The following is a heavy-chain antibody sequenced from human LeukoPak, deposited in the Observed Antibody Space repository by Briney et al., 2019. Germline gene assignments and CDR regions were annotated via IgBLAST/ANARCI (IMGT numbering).Heavy chain of an antibody. D-gene: IGHD2-2*01. Sequence: SETLSLTCAVSGGSISSSNWWSWVRQPPGKGLEWIGYIYYSGSTYYNPSLKSRVTISVDTSKNQFSLKLSSVTAADTAVYYCAREVIVPAFFDYWGQGTLVTVSS. CDR3: AREVIVPAFFDY. J-gene: IGHJ4*02. V-gene: IGHV4-30-4*01. CDR2: IYYSGST. CDR1: GGSISSSNW.